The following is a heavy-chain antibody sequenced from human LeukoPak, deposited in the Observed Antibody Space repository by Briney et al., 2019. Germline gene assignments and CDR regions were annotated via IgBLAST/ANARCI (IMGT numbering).Heavy chain of an antibody. CDR1: GFTFRTYR. CDR2: INTDGSEK. Sequence: GGSLRLSCAASGFTFRTYRMTWVRQAAGKGLEWVANINTDGSEKYYVDSVKGRFTISRDNAKNSLYLQMNSLRVEDTAIFYCARAGTTGSVDYWGQGTLVTVSS. J-gene: IGHJ4*02. D-gene: IGHD1-7*01. V-gene: IGHV3-7*01. CDR3: ARAGTTGSVDY.